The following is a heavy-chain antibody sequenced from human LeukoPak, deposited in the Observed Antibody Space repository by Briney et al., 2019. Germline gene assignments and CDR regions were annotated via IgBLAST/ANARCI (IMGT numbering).Heavy chain of an antibody. CDR1: GGSISSSSYY. D-gene: IGHD6-6*01. V-gene: IGHV4-39*01. J-gene: IGHJ4*02. CDR3: ARGYESSSDNYFDY. Sequence: PSQTLSLTCTVSGGSISSSSYYWGWIRQPPGKGLEWIGSIYYSGSTYYNPSLKSRVTISVDTSKNQFSLKLSSVTAADTAVYYCARGYESSSDNYFDYWGQGTLVTVSS. CDR2: IYYSGST.